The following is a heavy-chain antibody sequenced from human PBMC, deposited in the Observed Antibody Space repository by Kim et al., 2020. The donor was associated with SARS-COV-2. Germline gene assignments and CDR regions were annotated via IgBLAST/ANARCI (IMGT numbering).Heavy chain of an antibody. CDR2: IYYNGST. D-gene: IGHD2-2*01. CDR1: GGSISSSSYY. Sequence: SETLSLTCIVSGGSISSSSYYWGWIRQPPGKGLEWIGNIYYNGSTYYNPSLESRVTISVDTSKNQFSLKLSSVTAADTAVYYCARRTQYQLLGLYYYGMDVWGQGTTVTVSS. J-gene: IGHJ6*02. CDR3: ARRTQYQLLGLYYYGMDV. V-gene: IGHV4-39*01.